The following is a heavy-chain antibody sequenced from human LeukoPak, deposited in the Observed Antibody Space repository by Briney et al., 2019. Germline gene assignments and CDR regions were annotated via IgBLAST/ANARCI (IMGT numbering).Heavy chain of an antibody. Sequence: VASVKVSCKASGYTFTSYGISWVRQAPGQGLEWMGWISAYNGNTNYAQKLQGRVTMTTDTSTSTAYMELRSLRSDDTAVYYRARVGDSSGYYYDVFDYWGQGTLVTVSS. CDR3: ARVGDSSGYYYDVFDY. J-gene: IGHJ4*02. CDR1: GYTFTSYG. V-gene: IGHV1-18*01. CDR2: ISAYNGNT. D-gene: IGHD3-22*01.